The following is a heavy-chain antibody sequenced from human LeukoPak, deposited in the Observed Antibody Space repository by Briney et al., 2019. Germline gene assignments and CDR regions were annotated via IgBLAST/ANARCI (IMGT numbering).Heavy chain of an antibody. CDR3: ARERGGYSPHCFDY. D-gene: IGHD3-22*01. CDR1: GYTFTSYG. V-gene: IGHV1-18*01. Sequence: ASVKVSCKASGYTFTSYGISWVRQAPGQGLEWMGWISAYNDDTNYAQKLQGRVTMTTDTSTSTAYMELRSLRSDDTAVYYCARERGGYSPHCFDYWGQGTLVTVSS. J-gene: IGHJ4*02. CDR2: ISAYNDDT.